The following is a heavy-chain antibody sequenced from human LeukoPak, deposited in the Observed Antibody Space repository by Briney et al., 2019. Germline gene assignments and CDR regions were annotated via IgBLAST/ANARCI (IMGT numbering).Heavy chain of an antibody. V-gene: IGHV3-30*02. J-gene: IGHJ4*02. CDR3: AKDVPSYVLRFLEWPLDY. Sequence: GGSLRLSCAASGFTFSSYGMHWVRQAPGKGLEWVAFIRYDGSNKYYADSVKGRFTISRDNSKNTLYLQMNSLRAEDTAVYYCAKDVPSYVLRFLEWPLDYWGQRTLVTVSS. CDR2: IRYDGSNK. D-gene: IGHD3-3*01. CDR1: GFTFSSYG.